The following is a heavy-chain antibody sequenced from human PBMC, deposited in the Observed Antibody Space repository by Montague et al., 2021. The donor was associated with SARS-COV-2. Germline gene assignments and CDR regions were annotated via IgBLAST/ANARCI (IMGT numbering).Heavy chain of an antibody. J-gene: IGHJ4*02. V-gene: IGHV4-59*01. CDR3: ARGRDGYYHRSALFDY. CDR2: IYYSGST. Sequence: SETLSLTCTVSGGSISSYYWSWIRQPPGKGLEWIGYIYYSGSTNYNPSLKSRVTISVDTSKNQFSLKLTSVTAADTAMYYCARGRDGYYHRSALFDYWGQGTLVTVSS. D-gene: IGHD3-22*01. CDR1: GGSISSYY.